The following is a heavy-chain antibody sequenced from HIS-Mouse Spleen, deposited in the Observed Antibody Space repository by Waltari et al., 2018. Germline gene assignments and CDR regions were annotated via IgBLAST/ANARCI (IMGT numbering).Heavy chain of an antibody. D-gene: IGHD3-22*01. J-gene: IGHJ4*02. V-gene: IGHV1-2*02. CDR3: AKSGAYYDSSGYYYYFDY. Sequence: QVQLVQSGAEVKKPGASVKVSCKASGYTFTGYYMHWVRQAPGQGLDWMGWINPNSGGTNYAQKFQGRVTMTRDTSISTAYMELSRLRSDDTAVYYCAKSGAYYDSSGYYYYFDYWGQGTLVTVSS. CDR1: GYTFTGYY. CDR2: INPNSGGT.